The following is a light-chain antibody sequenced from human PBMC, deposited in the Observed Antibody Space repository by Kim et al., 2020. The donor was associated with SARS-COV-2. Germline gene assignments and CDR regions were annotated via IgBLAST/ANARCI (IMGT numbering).Light chain of an antibody. CDR2: AAS. V-gene: IGKV1-8*01. Sequence: ASTGDTVTITCRASQGISSYLAWFQQKPGRAPKLLIHAASTLESGVPSRFSGSGSGTDFTLTISCLQSEDFATYSCQQYYSYPWTFGQGTKVDIK. CDR3: QQYYSYPWT. J-gene: IGKJ1*01. CDR1: QGISSY.